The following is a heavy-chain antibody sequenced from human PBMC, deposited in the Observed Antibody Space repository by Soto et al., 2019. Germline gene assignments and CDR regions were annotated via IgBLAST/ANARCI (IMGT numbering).Heavy chain of an antibody. CDR2: VSGSGDSGTGDRT. D-gene: IGHD3-10*01. CDR1: GFTFSDYG. CDR3: AKDEKGVIADYFDC. V-gene: IGHV3-23*01. Sequence: GGPLRLSCSASGFTFSDYGMSWVRQAPGKGLEWVSGVSGSGDSGTGDRTYYADSVKGRFTISRDNSKNTLYLQMNSLRAEDTAVYYCAKDEKGVIADYFDCWGQGTLVTVSS. J-gene: IGHJ4*02.